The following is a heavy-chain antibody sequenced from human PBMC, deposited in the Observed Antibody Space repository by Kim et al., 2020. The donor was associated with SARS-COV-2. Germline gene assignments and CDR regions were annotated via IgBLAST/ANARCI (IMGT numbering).Heavy chain of an antibody. J-gene: IGHJ5*01. V-gene: IGHV3-74*01. CDR1: GFTFSSYC. CDR2: INSDGSTS. CDR3: GRVAGGMIGGVFSGQNS. D-gene: IGHD3-16*01. Sequence: GGSLRLSCAASGFTFSSYCMHWVRQAPGKGLEWVSRINSDGSTSSDASLMEGCITTSRNTTKNTLFQKMNRLTAETTVVYYCGRVAGGMIGGVFSGQNS.